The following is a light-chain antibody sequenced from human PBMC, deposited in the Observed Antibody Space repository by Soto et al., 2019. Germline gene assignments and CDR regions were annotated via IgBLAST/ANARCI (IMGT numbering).Light chain of an antibody. V-gene: IGKV1-5*01. CDR2: DAS. CDR1: QSVSSW. J-gene: IGKJ5*01. Sequence: GDRVTITCRASQSVSSWLAWYQQKPGKAPKFLIYDASSLESGVPSRFSGSGSGTDFTLTISRLEPEDFAVYYCQQYGSSPTFGEGTRLEIK. CDR3: QQYGSSPT.